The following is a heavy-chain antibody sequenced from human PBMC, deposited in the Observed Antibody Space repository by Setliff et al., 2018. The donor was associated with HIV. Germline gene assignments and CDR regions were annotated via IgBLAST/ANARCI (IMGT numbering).Heavy chain of an antibody. V-gene: IGHV4-39*02. J-gene: IGHJ4*02. CDR2: IHESGST. CDR1: GGAFNTSSSY. D-gene: IGHD3-10*01. Sequence: CTVSGGAFNTSSSYWGWIRQPPGKGLEYIGSIHESGSTHYNPSLKSRVTISVDTSKNQFSLKLSSVTAADSAVYYCARESYGSGTYDYWGQGTLVTVSS. CDR3: ARESYGSGTYDY.